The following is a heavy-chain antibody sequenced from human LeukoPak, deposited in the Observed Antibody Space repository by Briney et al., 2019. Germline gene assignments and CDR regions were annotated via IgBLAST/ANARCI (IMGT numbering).Heavy chain of an antibody. V-gene: IGHV4-4*02. D-gene: IGHD4-23*01. J-gene: IGHJ4*02. CDR2: IYHSGST. CDR3: ARVRVVTPHYFDY. CDR1: GGSISNNYW. Sequence: SETLSLTCTVSGGSISNNYWSWFRQPPGKGLEWIGEIYHSGSTNYNPSLKSRVTISVDKSKNQFSLKLSSVTAADTAVYYCARVRVVTPHYFDYWGQGTLVTVSS.